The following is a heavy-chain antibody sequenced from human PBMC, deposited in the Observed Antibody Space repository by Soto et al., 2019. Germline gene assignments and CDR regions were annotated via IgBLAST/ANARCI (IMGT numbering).Heavy chain of an antibody. CDR2: TEYSGRT. CDR3: ARDSNRRFDY. V-gene: IGHV4-31*03. Sequence: QVQLQESGPGLVKPSQTLPLTCSVSGGSINSIGYCWTWIRQHPGKGLEWIGCTEYSGRTYYNPSLEGRVTMSVDTSKNHFSLSLSSVTAADTAIYFCARDSNRRFDYWGQGTLVTVSS. J-gene: IGHJ4*02. D-gene: IGHD4-4*01. CDR1: GGSINSIGYC.